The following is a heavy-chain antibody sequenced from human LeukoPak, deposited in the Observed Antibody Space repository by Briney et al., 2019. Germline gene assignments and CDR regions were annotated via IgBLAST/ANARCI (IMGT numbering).Heavy chain of an antibody. CDR2: ISTSGDST. CDR1: GFTLSSYA. V-gene: IGHV3-21*06. J-gene: IGHJ4*02. Sequence: GGSLRLSCAASGFTLSSYAMSWVRQAPGKGLEWVAYISTSGDSTKYADSVEGRFTISRDNAENSLFLLMNSLRVEDTAVYYCVKNGWLDYWGQGILVTVSS. D-gene: IGHD6-19*01. CDR3: VKNGWLDY.